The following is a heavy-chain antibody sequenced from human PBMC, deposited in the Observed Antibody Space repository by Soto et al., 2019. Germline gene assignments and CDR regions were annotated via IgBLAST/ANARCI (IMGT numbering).Heavy chain of an antibody. CDR3: ARAVDSAGFPDAFDI. CDR2: IYYNGNT. Sequence: QVQLQESGPGLVKPSQTLSLTCTVSGDSISIGDYYWSWIRQPPGKGLEWIGYIYYNGNTYYNPYRKSRITISVDMSKTQFSLKLSSVTAADTAVYYCARAVDSAGFPDAFDIWGQGTMVTVSS. D-gene: IGHD3-22*01. J-gene: IGHJ3*02. CDR1: GDSISIGDYY. V-gene: IGHV4-30-4*01.